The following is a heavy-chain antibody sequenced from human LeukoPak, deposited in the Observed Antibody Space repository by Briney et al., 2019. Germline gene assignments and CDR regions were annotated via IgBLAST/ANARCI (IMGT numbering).Heavy chain of an antibody. CDR3: ARDRIVGATDAFDI. D-gene: IGHD1-26*01. CDR1: GFTFDDYG. J-gene: IGHJ3*02. CDR2: INWNGGST. Sequence: GGSLRLSCAASGFTFDDYGMSWVRQAPGKGLEWVSGINWNGGSTGYADSVKGRFTISRDNAKNSLYLQMNSLRAEDTAVYYCARDRIVGATDAFDIWGQGTMVTVSS. V-gene: IGHV3-20*04.